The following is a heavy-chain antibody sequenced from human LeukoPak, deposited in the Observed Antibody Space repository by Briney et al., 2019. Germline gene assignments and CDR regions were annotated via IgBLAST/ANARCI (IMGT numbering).Heavy chain of an antibody. V-gene: IGHV4-31*03. Sequence: SQTLSLTCTVSGGSISSGGYYRSWIRQHPGKGLEWIGYIYYSGSTYYNPSLKSRVTISVDTSKNQFSLKLSSVTAADTAVYYCASARTYYDFWSGYPNRLDAFDIWGQGTMVTVSS. J-gene: IGHJ3*02. D-gene: IGHD3-3*01. CDR3: ASARTYYDFWSGYPNRLDAFDI. CDR2: IYYSGST. CDR1: GGSISSGGYY.